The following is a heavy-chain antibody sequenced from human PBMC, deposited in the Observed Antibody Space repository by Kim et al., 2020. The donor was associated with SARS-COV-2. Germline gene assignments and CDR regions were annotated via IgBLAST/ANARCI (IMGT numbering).Heavy chain of an antibody. CDR1: GGTFSSYA. V-gene: IGHV1-69*13. CDR3: ARESPAARYYYDSSGYYYTH. CDR2: IIPIFGTA. J-gene: IGHJ4*02. D-gene: IGHD3-22*01. Sequence: SVKVSCKASGGTFSSYAISWVRQAPGQGLEWMGGIIPIFGTANYAQKFQGRVTITADESTSTAYMELSSLRSEDTAVYYCARESPAARYYYDSSGYYYTHRGPGTLV.